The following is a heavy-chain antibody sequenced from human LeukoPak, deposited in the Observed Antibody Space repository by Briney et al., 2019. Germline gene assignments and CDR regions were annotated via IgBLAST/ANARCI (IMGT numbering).Heavy chain of an antibody. D-gene: IGHD6-19*01. J-gene: IGHJ6*02. V-gene: IGHV4-59*01. CDR2: IYYSGST. Sequence: SETLSLTCTVSGCSISSYYWSWIRQPPGKGLEWIGYIYYSGSTNYNPSLKSRVTISVDTSKNQFSLKLSSVTAADTAVYYCARDLVRVGPVAGSAYYYGMDVWGQGTTVTVSS. CDR3: ARDLVRVGPVAGSAYYYGMDV. CDR1: GCSISSYY.